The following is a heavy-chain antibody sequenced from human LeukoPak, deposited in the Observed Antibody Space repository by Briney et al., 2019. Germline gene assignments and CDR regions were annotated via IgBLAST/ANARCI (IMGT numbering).Heavy chain of an antibody. D-gene: IGHD1-26*01. CDR3: ARAPYVGYYYYGMDV. CDR2: IYYSGST. V-gene: IGHV4-59*01. CDR1: GGSISSYY. J-gene: IGHJ6*02. Sequence: SETLSLTCTVSGGSISSYYWSWIRQPPGKGLEWIGYIYYSGSTNYNPSLKSRVTISVDASKNQFSLKLSSVTAADTAVYYCARAPYVGYYYYGMDVWGQGTTVTVSS.